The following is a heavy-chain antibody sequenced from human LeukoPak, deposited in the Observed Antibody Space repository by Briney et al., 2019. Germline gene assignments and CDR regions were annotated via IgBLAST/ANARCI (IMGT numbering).Heavy chain of an antibody. D-gene: IGHD5-24*01. CDR3: ARDGGRDGYNFYYYYYMDV. CDR1: GGSISSYY. J-gene: IGHJ6*03. CDR2: IYTSGST. V-gene: IGHV4-4*07. Sequence: SETLSLTCTVSGGSISSYYWSWIRQPAGKGLEWIGRIYTSGSTNYNPSLKSRVTMSVDTSKNQFSLKLSSVTAADTAVYYCARDGGRDGYNFYYYYYMDVWGKGTTVTISS.